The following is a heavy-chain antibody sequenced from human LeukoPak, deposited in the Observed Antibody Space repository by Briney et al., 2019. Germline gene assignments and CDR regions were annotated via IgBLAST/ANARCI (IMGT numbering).Heavy chain of an antibody. CDR2: ISYDGSNK. CDR3: ARGGTGTHYYYYYMDV. V-gene: IGHV3-30*19. Sequence: HPGGSLRLSCAASGFTFSSYGMHWVRQAPGEGLEWVAVISYDGSNKYYADSVKGRFTISRDNSKNTLYLQMNSLRAEDTAVYYCARGGTGTHYYYYYMDVWGKGTTVTVSS. J-gene: IGHJ6*03. CDR1: GFTFSSYG. D-gene: IGHD1-1*01.